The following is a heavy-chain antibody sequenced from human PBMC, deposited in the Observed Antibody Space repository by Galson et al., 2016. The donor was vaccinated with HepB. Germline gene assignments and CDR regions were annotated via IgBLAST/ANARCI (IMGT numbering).Heavy chain of an antibody. CDR1: GFTFSNYW. CDR3: AREPVRLDDLLTGPPKNPDY. CDR2: IKQDGGEK. Sequence: SLRLSCAASGFTFSNYWMSWVRQAPGKGLEWVANIKQDGGEKYYVDSVKGRFTISRDNAKNSLYLQMNRLRAEDTAVYYCAREPVRLDDLLTGPPKNPDYWGQGTLVAVSS. J-gene: IGHJ4*02. D-gene: IGHD3-9*01. V-gene: IGHV3-7*03.